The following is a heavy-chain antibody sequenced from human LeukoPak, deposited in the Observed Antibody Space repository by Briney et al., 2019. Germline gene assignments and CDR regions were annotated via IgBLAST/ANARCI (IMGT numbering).Heavy chain of an antibody. V-gene: IGHV3-74*01. CDR2: INSDGSST. CDR3: ARGITTSGYYYYYMDV. CDR1: GFTFGSYW. J-gene: IGHJ6*03. D-gene: IGHD3-10*01. Sequence: GGSLRLSCAASGFTFGSYWMHWVRQAPGKGLVWVSRINSDGSSTSYADSVKGRFTISRDNAKNTLYLQMNSLRAEDTAVYYCARGITTSGYYYYYMDVWGKGTTFTASS.